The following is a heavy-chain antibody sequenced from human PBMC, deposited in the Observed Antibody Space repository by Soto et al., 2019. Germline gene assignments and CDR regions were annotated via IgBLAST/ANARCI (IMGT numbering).Heavy chain of an antibody. CDR1: GFTLSNYW. Sequence: EVQLVESGGGLVQPGGSLRLSCATSGFTLSNYWMNWVRQAPGKGLEWVANIKEDGSEKYFVDSVKGRFTISRDNAKNSVYLQMNSLRAEDTAVYYCAIDLGRTAAGYYYYDAMDVW. J-gene: IGHJ6*01. CDR3: AIDLGRTAAGYYYYDAMDV. D-gene: IGHD2-2*01. CDR2: IKEDGSEK. V-gene: IGHV3-7*01.